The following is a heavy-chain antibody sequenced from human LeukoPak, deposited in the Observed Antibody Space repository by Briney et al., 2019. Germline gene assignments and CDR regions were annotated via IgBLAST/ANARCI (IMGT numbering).Heavy chain of an antibody. CDR3: TRESGAFSPFGF. V-gene: IGHV4-34*01. CDR1: GGSFSGYY. D-gene: IGHD1-26*01. Sequence: PSETLSLTCAVYGGSFSGYYWSWLRQPPGKGLEWIGEINHSGRTNYNPSLKSRVTISVDTSKNQFSLELTSVTAADTAIYYCTRESGAFSPFGFWGQGTLVTVSS. J-gene: IGHJ4*02. CDR2: INHSGRT.